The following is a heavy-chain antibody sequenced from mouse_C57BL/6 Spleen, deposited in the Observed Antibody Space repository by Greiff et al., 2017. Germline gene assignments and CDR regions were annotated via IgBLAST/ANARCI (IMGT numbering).Heavy chain of an antibody. Sequence: QVQLQQPGAELVRPGSSVKLSCKASGYTFTSYWMDWVKQRPGQGLEWIGNIYPSDSETHYNQKFKDKATLTVDKSSSTAYMQLSSLTSEDSAVYYCARHGSSSYFDVWGTGTTVTVSS. D-gene: IGHD1-1*01. CDR2: IYPSDSET. CDR1: GYTFTSYW. CDR3: ARHGSSSYFDV. V-gene: IGHV1-61*01. J-gene: IGHJ1*03.